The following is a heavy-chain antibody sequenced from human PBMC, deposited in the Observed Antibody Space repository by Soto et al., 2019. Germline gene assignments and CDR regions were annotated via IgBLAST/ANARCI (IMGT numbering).Heavy chain of an antibody. V-gene: IGHV6-1*01. CDR1: GDSVSTNSAT. J-gene: IGHJ5*01. CDR2: TYYRSKWFD. CDR3: VRLIGNSWLDS. Sequence: SQTLSLTCDISGDSVSTNSATWNWIRQSPSRGLEWLGRTYYRSKWFDDYAVSVKSRITISLDMYNNRISLQLNSVTPDDTAVNYCVRLIGNSWLDSWGQGTLVTVSS. D-gene: IGHD2-8*01.